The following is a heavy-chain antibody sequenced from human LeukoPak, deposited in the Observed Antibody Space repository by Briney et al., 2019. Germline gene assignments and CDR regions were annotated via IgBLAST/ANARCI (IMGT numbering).Heavy chain of an antibody. D-gene: IGHD3-3*01. CDR3: ARAKAKRAIFGVVYYYYYMDV. V-gene: IGHV1-46*01. J-gene: IGHJ6*03. CDR2: INPSGGST. CDR1: GYTFTSYY. Sequence: ASVKVSCKASGYTFTSYYMHWVRQAPGQGLEWMGIINPSGGSTSYAQKFQGRVTITRNTSISTAYMELSSLRSEDTAVYYCARAKAKRAIFGVVYYYYYMDVWGKGTTVTVSS.